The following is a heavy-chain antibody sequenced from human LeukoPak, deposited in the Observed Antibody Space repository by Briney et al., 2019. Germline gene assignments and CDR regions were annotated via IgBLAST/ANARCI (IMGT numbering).Heavy chain of an antibody. J-gene: IGHJ4*02. V-gene: IGHV3-23*01. CDR3: AKDPPGLYCSGGSCYSDY. D-gene: IGHD2-15*01. CDR2: ISGSGGST. CDR1: GFTFSSYA. Sequence: GGSLRLSCAASGFTFSSYAMSWVRQAPGKGLEWVSAISGSGGSTYYADSVKGRFTISRDNSKNTLYLQMNSLRAEDTAVYYCAKDPPGLYCSGGSCYSDYWGQGTLVTVSS.